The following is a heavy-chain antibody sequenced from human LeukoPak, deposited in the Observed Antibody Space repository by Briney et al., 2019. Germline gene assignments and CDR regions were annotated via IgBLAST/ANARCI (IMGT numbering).Heavy chain of an antibody. V-gene: IGHV3-30-3*01. CDR1: GFTFSSYA. Sequence: PGGSLRLSCAASGFTFSSYAMHWVRQAPGKGLEWVAVISYDGSNKYYADSVKGRFTISRDNSKNTLYLQMNSPRAEDTAVYYCARVIAYGDSLDYWGQGTLVTVSS. CDR2: ISYDGSNK. CDR3: ARVIAYGDSLDY. D-gene: IGHD4-17*01. J-gene: IGHJ4*02.